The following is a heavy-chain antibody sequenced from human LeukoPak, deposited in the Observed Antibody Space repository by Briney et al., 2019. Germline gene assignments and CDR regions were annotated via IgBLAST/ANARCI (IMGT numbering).Heavy chain of an antibody. J-gene: IGHJ6*03. D-gene: IGHD1-26*01. V-gene: IGHV3-30*02. CDR1: GFTFSDYG. CDR3: AKDSGSPGYYYMDV. CDR2: ITHDGNNK. Sequence: GGSLRLSCAPSGFTFSDYGMHWVRQAPGEGLEWVAIITHDGNNKYYADSVKGRFTISRDNSKNTLYLQMNSLRVEDTAVYYCAKDSGSPGYYYMDVWGKGTTVTVSS.